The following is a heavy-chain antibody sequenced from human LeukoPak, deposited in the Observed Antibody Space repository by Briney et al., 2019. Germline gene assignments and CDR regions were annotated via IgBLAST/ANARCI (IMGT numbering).Heavy chain of an antibody. D-gene: IGHD3-16*02. Sequence: GASVKVSCKASGGTFSSYAISWVRQAPGQGLEWMGGIIPIFGTANYAQKFQGRVTITADESTSTAYMELRSLRSDDTAVYYCARADYDFWSGYYLGDYVWGSYRFRRGFDYWGQGTLVTVSS. V-gene: IGHV1-69*13. CDR2: IIPIFGTA. CDR3: ARADYDFWSGYYLGDYVWGSYRFRRGFDY. CDR1: GGTFSSYA. J-gene: IGHJ4*02.